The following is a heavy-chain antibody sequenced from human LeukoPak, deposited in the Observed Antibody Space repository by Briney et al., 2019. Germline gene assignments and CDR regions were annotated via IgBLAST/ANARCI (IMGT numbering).Heavy chain of an antibody. CDR1: GGSFSGYY. J-gene: IGHJ4*02. D-gene: IGHD6-19*01. V-gene: IGHV4-34*01. Sequence: SETLSLTCAVYGGSFSGYYWSWIRQPPGKGLEWIGEINHSGSTNYNPSLKSRVTISVDTSKNQFSLKLSSVTAADTAVYYCARHRSRWLVSLSPFDYWGQGTLVTVSS. CDR3: ARHRSRWLVSLSPFDY. CDR2: INHSGST.